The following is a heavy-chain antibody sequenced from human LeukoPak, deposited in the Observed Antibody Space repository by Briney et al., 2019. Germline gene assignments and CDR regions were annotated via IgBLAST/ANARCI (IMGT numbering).Heavy chain of an antibody. CDR2: IYPYSGDT. V-gene: IGHV1-2*02. D-gene: IGHD6-6*01. Sequence: ASVKVSCKASGYTFTGYYIHWVRQAPGQGLEWMGWIYPYSGDTNYAQSFQGRVTMTRDTSISTAYMELSSLKSDDTAVYYCARDRNSGSSLDIWGQGTMLTVSS. CDR1: GYTFTGYY. CDR3: ARDRNSGSSLDI. J-gene: IGHJ3*02.